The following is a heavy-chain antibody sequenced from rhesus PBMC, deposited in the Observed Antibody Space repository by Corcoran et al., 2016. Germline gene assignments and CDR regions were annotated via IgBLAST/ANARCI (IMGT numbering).Heavy chain of an antibody. CDR3: ARDRSYSNYGLYGLDS. J-gene: IGHJ6*01. CDR1: GGSISDSYR. CDR2: IYGSSTST. V-gene: IGHV4S10*01. Sequence: QVQLQESGPGVVKPSETLSLTCAVSGGSISDSYRWSWIRQPPGKGLEWIGSIYGSSTSTNYNPSLKSRVTISKDTSKNQFSLKLSSVTAADTAVYYCARDRSYSNYGLYGLDSWGQGVVVTVSS. D-gene: IGHD4-23*01.